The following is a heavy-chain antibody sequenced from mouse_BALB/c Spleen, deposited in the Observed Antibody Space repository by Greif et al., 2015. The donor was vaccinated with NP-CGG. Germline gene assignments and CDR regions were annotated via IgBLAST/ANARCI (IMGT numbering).Heavy chain of an antibody. J-gene: IGHJ1*01. D-gene: IGHD1-1*01. CDR1: GYAFSSYW. Sequence: VQLQQSGAELVRPGSSVRISCKASGYAFSSYWMNWVKQRPGQGLEWIGQIYPGDGDTNYNGKFKGKATLTADKSSSTAYMQLSSLTSEDSAFYFCAREDCGTRYFDVWVAGTTVTVSS. V-gene: IGHV1-80*01. CDR2: IYPGDGDT. CDR3: AREDCGTRYFDV.